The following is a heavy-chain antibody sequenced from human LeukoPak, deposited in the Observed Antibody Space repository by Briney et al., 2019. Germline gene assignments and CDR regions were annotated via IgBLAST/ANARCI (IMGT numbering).Heavy chain of an antibody. CDR1: GFTFSNYI. CDR3: ARVQGGGYRTADY. V-gene: IGHV3-30*04. Sequence: PGGSLRLSCAASGFTFSNYIMHWVRQAPGKGLDWVAVILENGSNQYYADSVKGRFTISRDNSKNTLFLQMNSLRGEDTAMYYCARVQGGGYRTADYWGQGILVTVSS. D-gene: IGHD6-19*01. CDR2: ILENGSNQ. J-gene: IGHJ4*02.